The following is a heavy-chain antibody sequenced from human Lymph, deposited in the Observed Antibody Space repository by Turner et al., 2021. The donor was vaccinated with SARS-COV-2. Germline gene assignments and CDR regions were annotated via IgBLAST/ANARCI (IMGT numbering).Heavy chain of an antibody. Sequence: QVQLVESGGGGVQPGRSLRLSCAASGFTFSSYAMNWVRQAPGKGLEWVTLISYDGSNKYYADSVKGRFTISRDNSKNTLYLQMNSLRAEDTAVYYCARSGPNFDFWGQGTLVTVSS. J-gene: IGHJ4*02. V-gene: IGHV3-30-3*01. CDR1: GFTFSSYA. D-gene: IGHD7-27*01. CDR2: ISYDGSNK. CDR3: ARSGPNFDF.